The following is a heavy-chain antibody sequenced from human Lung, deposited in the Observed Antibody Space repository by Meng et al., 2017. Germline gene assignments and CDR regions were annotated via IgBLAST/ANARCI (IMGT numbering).Heavy chain of an antibody. CDR2: ISAYNGNT. D-gene: IGHD6-19*01. Sequence: QVQQVQSGEEVKKPGGAGKGSGKASGDTFTSYGISWVRQAPGQGLEWMGWISAYNGNTNYAQKLQGRVTMTTDTSTSTAYMELRSLRSDDTAVYYCARDIGQWLVQRDLDYWGQGTLVTVSS. CDR3: ARDIGQWLVQRDLDY. CDR1: GDTFTSYG. V-gene: IGHV1-18*01. J-gene: IGHJ4*02.